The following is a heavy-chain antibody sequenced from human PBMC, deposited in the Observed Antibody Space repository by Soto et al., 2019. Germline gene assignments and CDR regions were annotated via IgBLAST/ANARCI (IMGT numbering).Heavy chain of an antibody. CDR3: ARVVALHYYFDY. Sequence: SETLSLTCTVSGGSISSSSYYWGWIRQPPGKGLEWIGSIYYSGSTYYNPSLKSRVTISVDTSKNQFSLKLSSVTAADTAVYYCARVVALHYYFDYWGQGTLVTVSS. CDR1: GGSISSSSYY. CDR2: IYYSGST. D-gene: IGHD2-15*01. V-gene: IGHV4-39*01. J-gene: IGHJ4*02.